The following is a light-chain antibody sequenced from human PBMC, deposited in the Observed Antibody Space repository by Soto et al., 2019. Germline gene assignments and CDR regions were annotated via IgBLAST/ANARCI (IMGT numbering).Light chain of an antibody. CDR1: SSDVGDYDY. CDR3: ISYTRTIPPYV. J-gene: IGLJ1*01. CDR2: EVS. Sequence: QSVLTQPASVSGSPGQSITISCTGTSSDVGDYDYVSWYQHHPGKAPKLMIFEVSNRPSGGSNPFSGSKSANTASLTISGLQAEDEADYYCISYTRTIPPYVFGTGTKLTVL. V-gene: IGLV2-14*01.